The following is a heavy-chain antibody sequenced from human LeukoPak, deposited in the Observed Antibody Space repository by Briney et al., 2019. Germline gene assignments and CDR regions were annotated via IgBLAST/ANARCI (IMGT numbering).Heavy chain of an antibody. J-gene: IGHJ3*02. CDR2: INWNGGST. CDR1: GFTFDDYG. Sequence: GGPLRLSCAASGFTFDDYGMSWVRQAPGKGLEWVSGINWNGGSTGYADSVKGRFTISRDNAKNTLYLQMNRLRAEDTAVYYCARSGRGGAFDIWGQGTMVTVSS. CDR3: ARSGRGGAFDI. V-gene: IGHV3-20*04. D-gene: IGHD1-26*01.